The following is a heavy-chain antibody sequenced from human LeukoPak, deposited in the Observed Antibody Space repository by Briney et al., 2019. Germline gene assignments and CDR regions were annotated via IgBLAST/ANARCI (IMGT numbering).Heavy chain of an antibody. Sequence: SVKVSCKASGGTFSSYAISWVRQAPGQGLEWMGRIIPIFGTANYAQKFQGRVTITTDECTSTAYMELSSLRSEDTAVYYCARDGPYCTNGVCHWGLRWFDPWGQGTLVTVSS. D-gene: IGHD2-8*01. J-gene: IGHJ5*02. CDR3: ARDGPYCTNGVCHWGLRWFDP. V-gene: IGHV1-69*05. CDR1: GGTFSSYA. CDR2: IIPIFGTA.